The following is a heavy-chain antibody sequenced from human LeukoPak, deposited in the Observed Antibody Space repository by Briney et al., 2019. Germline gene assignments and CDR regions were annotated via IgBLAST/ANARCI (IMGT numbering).Heavy chain of an antibody. CDR1: GFTFSSYA. J-gene: IGHJ4*02. CDR2: ISWNSGSI. CDR3: AKEDSGSYYGRPGLPPRGGNFDY. Sequence: LSGGSLRLSCAASGFTFSSYAMHWVRQAPGKGLEWVSGISWNSGSIGYADSVKGRFTISRDNAKNSLYLQMNSLRAEDTALYYCAKEDSGSYYGRPGLPPRGGNFDYWGQGTLVTVSS. V-gene: IGHV3-9*01. D-gene: IGHD1-26*01.